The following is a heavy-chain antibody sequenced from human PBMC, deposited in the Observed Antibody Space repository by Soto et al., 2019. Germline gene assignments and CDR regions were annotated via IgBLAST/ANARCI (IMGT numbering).Heavy chain of an antibody. V-gene: IGHV3-7*01. J-gene: IGHJ4*02. CDR2: IKQDGSEK. CDR3: ARVCNDYGDYFDY. Sequence: PGGSLRLSCAASGFTFSSYWMSWVRQAPGKGLEWVANIKQDGSEKYYVDSVKGRFTISRDNAKNSLYLQMNSLRAEDTAVYYCARVCNDYGDYFDYWGQGTLVTVSS. CDR1: GFTFSSYW. D-gene: IGHD4-17*01.